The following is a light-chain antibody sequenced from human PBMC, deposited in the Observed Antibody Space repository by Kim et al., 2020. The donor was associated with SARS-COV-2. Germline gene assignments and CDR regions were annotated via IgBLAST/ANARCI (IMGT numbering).Light chain of an antibody. CDR1: KLGDKY. CDR3: QAWDSSTAV. Sequence: SYELTQPPSVSVSPGQTASITCSGDKLGDKYACXYQQKPGQSPVLVIYQDSKRPSGIPERFSGSNSGNTATLTISGTQAIDEADYSCQAWDSSTAVFGGG. CDR2: QDS. J-gene: IGLJ2*01. V-gene: IGLV3-1*01.